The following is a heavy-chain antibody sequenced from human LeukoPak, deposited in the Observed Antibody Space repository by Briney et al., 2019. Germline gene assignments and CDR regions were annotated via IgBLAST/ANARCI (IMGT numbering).Heavy chain of an antibody. D-gene: IGHD3-10*01. CDR3: ASDYRYGSGSYGLFNY. V-gene: IGHV3-33*01. J-gene: IGHJ4*02. Sequence: PGGSLRLSCAASGFTFSSNGMHWVRQAPGKGLEWVAVIWYDGSYKNYAESVKGRFTVSRDNSKNTLYLQMNSLRVEDTAVYYCASDYRYGSGSYGLFNYWGQGTLVTVSS. CDR2: IWYDGSYK. CDR1: GFTFSSNG.